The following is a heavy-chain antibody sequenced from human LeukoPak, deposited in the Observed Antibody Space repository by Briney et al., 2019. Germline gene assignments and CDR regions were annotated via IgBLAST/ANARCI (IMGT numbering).Heavy chain of an antibody. CDR3: ARLSAYYYGSFFYCYMDV. D-gene: IGHD3-10*01. J-gene: IGHJ6*03. V-gene: IGHV3-23*01. CDR2: ISGSGGST. Sequence: GGSLRLSCAASGFTFSNSALSWVRQAPGKGLEWVSAISGSGGSTYYADSVKGRFTISRDNSKNTLYLQMNSLRAEDTALYYCARLSAYYYGSFFYCYMDVWGKGTTVTVSS. CDR1: GFTFSNSA.